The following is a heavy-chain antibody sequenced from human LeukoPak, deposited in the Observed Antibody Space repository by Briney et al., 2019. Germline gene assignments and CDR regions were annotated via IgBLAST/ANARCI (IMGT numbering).Heavy chain of an antibody. CDR1: GGTFSGYY. Sequence: ETLSLTCAVYGGTFSGYYWSWIRQPPGKRLEWVGESNDSGGTNYNPSLKSRVTISADKSKNQVSLKLTSVTAADTAVYYCARLSVIVGAALEYYYYYMDVWGQGTTVTVSS. CDR2: SNDSGGT. V-gene: IGHV4-34*01. CDR3: ARLSVIVGAALEYYYYYMDV. J-gene: IGHJ6*03. D-gene: IGHD1-26*01.